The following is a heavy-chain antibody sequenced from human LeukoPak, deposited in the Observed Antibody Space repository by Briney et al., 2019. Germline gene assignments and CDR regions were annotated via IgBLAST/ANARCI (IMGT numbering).Heavy chain of an antibody. J-gene: IGHJ4*02. CDR2: ISYDGNDK. Sequence: PGRSLRLSCAASGFTFSSYGMHWVRQAPGKGLEWVAVISYDGNDKNYADSVKGRFTISRDNSKNTVYLQMNSLRAEDTAVYYCAKSRTWFGESTTHFDYWGQGTLVTVSS. CDR1: GFTFSSYG. D-gene: IGHD3-10*01. V-gene: IGHV3-30*18. CDR3: AKSRTWFGESTTHFDY.